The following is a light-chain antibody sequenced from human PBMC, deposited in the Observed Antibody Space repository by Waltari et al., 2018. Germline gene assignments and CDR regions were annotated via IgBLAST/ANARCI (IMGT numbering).Light chain of an antibody. CDR1: SSDVGGYNY. CDR2: DVS. CDR3: CSHAGSYTLI. J-gene: IGLJ2*01. Sequence: QSALIQPRSVSGSPGQSVTISCTGSSSDVGGYNYVTWYQNHPGKAPKLILYDVSKRPSGVPDRFSGSKSGSTASLTISGLQAEDEADYYCCSHAGSYTLIFGRGTKLTVL. V-gene: IGLV2-11*01.